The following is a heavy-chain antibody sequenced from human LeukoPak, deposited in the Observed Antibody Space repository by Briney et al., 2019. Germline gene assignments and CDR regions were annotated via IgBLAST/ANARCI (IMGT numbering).Heavy chain of an antibody. CDR1: GFTFSSYS. J-gene: IGHJ4*02. CDR3: ARATTYDILTGFSDY. Sequence: GGSLRPSCAASGFTFSSYSMNWVRQAPGKGLEWVSSISSSSSYIYYADSVKGRFTISRDNAKKSLYLQMNSLRAEDAAVYYCARATTYDILTGFSDYWGQGTLVTVSS. CDR2: ISSSSSYI. D-gene: IGHD3-9*01. V-gene: IGHV3-21*01.